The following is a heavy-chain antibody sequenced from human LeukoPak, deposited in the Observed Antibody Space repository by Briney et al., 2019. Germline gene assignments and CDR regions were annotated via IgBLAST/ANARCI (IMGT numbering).Heavy chain of an antibody. J-gene: IGHJ4*02. V-gene: IGHV4-59*01. D-gene: IGHD7-27*01. CDR1: GASISGYY. CDR2: IYNSGST. CDR3: ARGANWGSPDY. Sequence: SETLSLTCTVSGASISGYYWTWIRQPPGKGLEWIGYIYNSGSTNYNPSLKSRVTMSVDTSKNQFSLKVTSVTPADTAVYYCARGANWGSPDYWGQGTLVTVSS.